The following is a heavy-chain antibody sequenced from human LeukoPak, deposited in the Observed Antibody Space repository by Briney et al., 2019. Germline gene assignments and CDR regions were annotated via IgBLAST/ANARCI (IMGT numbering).Heavy chain of an antibody. J-gene: IGHJ4*02. CDR3: ARDFDDGQWLVWYY. V-gene: IGHV3-11*01. CDR1: GFTFSDYY. CDR2: ISSSGSTI. D-gene: IGHD6-19*01. Sequence: GGSLRLSCAASGFTFSDYYMSWIRQAPGKGLEWVSYISSSGSTIYYADSVKGRFTISRDNDKNSLYLQMNSLRAEDTAVYYCARDFDDGQWLVWYYWGQGTLVTVSS.